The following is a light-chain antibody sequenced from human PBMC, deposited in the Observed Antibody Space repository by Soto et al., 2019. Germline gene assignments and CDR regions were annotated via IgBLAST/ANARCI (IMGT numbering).Light chain of an antibody. CDR1: QSINTY. Sequence: DIQMTQSPSSLSASVGDRVTITCRASQSINTYLNWYQQKPGKAPKLLIYAASSLQSGVPSRFSGSGSGTDFTLTISGXQPEDFATYYCQQSYSTPFTFGPGTKVDTK. CDR2: AAS. V-gene: IGKV1-39*01. J-gene: IGKJ3*01. CDR3: QQSYSTPFT.